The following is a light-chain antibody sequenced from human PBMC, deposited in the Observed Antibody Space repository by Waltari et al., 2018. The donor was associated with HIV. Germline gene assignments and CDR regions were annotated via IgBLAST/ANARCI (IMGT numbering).Light chain of an antibody. J-gene: IGLJ2*01. CDR1: SSDVGGYNY. V-gene: IGLV2-14*01. Sequence: QSALAQPASVSGSPGQSITISCTGTSSDVGGYNYVSWYQQHPGKAPKLIVYEVSNRPSGVSNRFSGSKSGNTASLIISGLQADDEGDYYCSSYTSSSIPVVIGGGTKLTVL. CDR2: EVS. CDR3: SSYTSSSIPVV.